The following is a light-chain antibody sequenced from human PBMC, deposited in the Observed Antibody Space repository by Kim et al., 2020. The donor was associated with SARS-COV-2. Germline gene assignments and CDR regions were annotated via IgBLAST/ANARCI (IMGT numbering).Light chain of an antibody. CDR2: AAS. Sequence: DIQMTQSPSSLSASVGDRVTLTCLASQSISSYLNWYQQKPGKAPKLLIYAASSLQSGVPSRFSGSGSGTDFTLTISSLQPEDFATYYCQQSYSTPFTFGQGTKQEI. CDR1: QSISSY. J-gene: IGKJ2*01. CDR3: QQSYSTPFT. V-gene: IGKV1-39*01.